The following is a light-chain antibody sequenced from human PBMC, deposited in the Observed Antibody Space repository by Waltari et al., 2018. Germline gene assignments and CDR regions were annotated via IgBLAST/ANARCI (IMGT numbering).Light chain of an antibody. CDR1: TNNIGTYNL. J-gene: IGLJ2*01. Sequence: QTALTPPASVSGSPGQSIPLSCAGATNNIGTYNLVSWYQQHPDKAPKLIIFEGVKRPSGVSNRFSGSKSGNTASLTISGLQTEDEADYYCCSYRGNSTFVFGGGTKLTVL. CDR2: EGV. CDR3: CSYRGNSTFV. V-gene: IGLV2-23*03.